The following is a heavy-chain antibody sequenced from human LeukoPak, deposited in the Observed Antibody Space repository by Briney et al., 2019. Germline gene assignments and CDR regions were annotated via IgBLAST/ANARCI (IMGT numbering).Heavy chain of an antibody. D-gene: IGHD3-16*01. Sequence: GASVKVSCKASGYTFTSYGISWVRQAPGQGLEWMGWISAYNGNTNYAQKLQGRVTMTTDTSTSTAYMELRSLRSDDTAVYYCARVKIAGDPPKYYYYYMDVWGKGTTVTVSS. CDR1: GYTFTSYG. CDR3: ARVKIAGDPPKYYYYYMDV. CDR2: ISAYNGNT. J-gene: IGHJ6*03. V-gene: IGHV1-18*01.